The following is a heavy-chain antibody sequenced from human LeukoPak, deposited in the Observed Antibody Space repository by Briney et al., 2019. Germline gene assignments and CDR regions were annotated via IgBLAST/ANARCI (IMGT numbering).Heavy chain of an antibody. J-gene: IGHJ4*02. Sequence: PSETLSLTCGVSGGSITNTNYWTWVRQPPGKGLEWIGEVNLQGSTNYNPSLMGRVAISVDTSENHISLQLTSVTAADTAVYYCARRPPGKEVDYWGQGTLVTVS. CDR3: ARRPPGKEVDY. CDR2: VNLQGST. V-gene: IGHV4-4*02. CDR1: GGSITNTNY.